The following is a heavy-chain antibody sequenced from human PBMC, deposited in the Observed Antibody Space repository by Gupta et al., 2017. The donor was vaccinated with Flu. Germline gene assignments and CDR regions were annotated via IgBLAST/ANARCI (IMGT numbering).Heavy chain of an antibody. CDR2: IGGGGHTT. J-gene: IGHJ4*02. V-gene: IGHV3-23*01. D-gene: IGHD4-23*01. CDR1: GLTFSDYA. CDR3: AKDRSGNPAIDY. Sequence: EVQLLESGGGLVQPGGSLRLSCAASGLTFSDYAMNWVRQAPGKGLEWVSTIGGGGHTTNYADSVMGRFTISRDNSKTTLYLQMTSLRGDDTAIYYCAKDRSGNPAIDYWGQGTLVTVSA.